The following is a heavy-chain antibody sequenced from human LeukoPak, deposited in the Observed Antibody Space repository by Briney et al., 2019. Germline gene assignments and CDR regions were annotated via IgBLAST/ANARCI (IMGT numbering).Heavy chain of an antibody. D-gene: IGHD4-11*01. CDR2: IKGGGSDP. Sequence: PGGSLRLSCAGSGFTFSTNAMGWVRQAPGEGLEWVSSIKGGGSDPFYADSVRGRFTISRDKSKNTLYLQLNSLRAEDTAVYFCAQGGHDYNPFYCWGQGTLVTVSS. CDR3: AQGGHDYNPFYC. V-gene: IGHV3-23*01. CDR1: GFTFSTNA. J-gene: IGHJ4*02.